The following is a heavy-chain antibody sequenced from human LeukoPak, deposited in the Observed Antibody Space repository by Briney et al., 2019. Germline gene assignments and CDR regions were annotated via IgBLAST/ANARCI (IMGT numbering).Heavy chain of an antibody. Sequence: GGSLRLSCAASGFTFSTYNMNWVRQAPGKGLEWVSSISSSSSDIYYADSMKGRFTISRDNAKNSVYLQMNSLRAEDTAVYYCARDGAVGSGNEFDHRGQGTLVTVSS. D-gene: IGHD5-12*01. CDR2: ISSSSSDI. V-gene: IGHV3-21*01. CDR3: ARDGAVGSGNEFDH. CDR1: GFTFSTYN. J-gene: IGHJ4*02.